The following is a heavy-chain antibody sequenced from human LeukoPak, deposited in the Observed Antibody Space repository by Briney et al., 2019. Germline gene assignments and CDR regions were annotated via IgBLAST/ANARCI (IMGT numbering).Heavy chain of an antibody. CDR1: VGSISSYY. CDR3: AKGFGAYGYYYGMDV. CDR2: IYTSGST. V-gene: IGHV4-4*07. D-gene: IGHD4-17*01. Sequence: SETLSLTCTVPVGSISSYYGCWIRQPAGEGLWWSGRIYTSGSTYYNPSLKSRVTMSVDTPKNQFSLKLSSVTAADAAVYYCAKGFGAYGYYYGMDVWGQGTTVTVSS. J-gene: IGHJ6*02.